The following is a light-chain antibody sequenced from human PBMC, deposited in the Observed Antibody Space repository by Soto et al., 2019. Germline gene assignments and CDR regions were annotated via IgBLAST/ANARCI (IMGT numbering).Light chain of an antibody. V-gene: IGLV2-14*01. Sequence: QSALTQPASVSGSPGQSITISCTGTSSDVGGYNYVSWYRQHPGKAPNLLIYEVTNRPSGVSNRFSGSKSGNTASLTISGLHPEDEADYYCNSFTSSSTWVFGGGTQLTVL. CDR3: NSFTSSSTWV. CDR2: EVT. J-gene: IGLJ3*02. CDR1: SSDVGGYNY.